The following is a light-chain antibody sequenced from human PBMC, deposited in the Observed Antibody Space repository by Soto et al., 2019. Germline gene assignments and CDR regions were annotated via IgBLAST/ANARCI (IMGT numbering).Light chain of an antibody. CDR3: QQRSDWPT. J-gene: IGKJ4*01. V-gene: IGKV3-11*01. Sequence: EIVLTHSPATLPLPLAQRAPLYFRASQSVSRYLAWYQQKGGQAPRLLIYDASNRATGIPARFSGSGSGTDFTLTISSLEPEDFAVYYCQQRSDWPTFGGGTKVDIK. CDR1: QSVSRY. CDR2: DAS.